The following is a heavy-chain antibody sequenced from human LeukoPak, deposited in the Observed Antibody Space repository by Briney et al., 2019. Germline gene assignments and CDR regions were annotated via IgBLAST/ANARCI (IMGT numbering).Heavy chain of an antibody. V-gene: IGHV3-30*18. CDR3: AKDIGSGYERYYYGMDV. CDR1: GFTFSSYG. D-gene: IGHD5-12*01. CDR2: ISYDGSNK. Sequence: SGGSLRLSCAASGFTFSSYGMHWVRQAPGKGLEWVAVISYDGSNKYYADSVKGRFTISRDNAKNSLYLQMNSLRAEDTALYYCAKDIGSGYERYYYGMDVWGQGTTVTVSS. J-gene: IGHJ6*02.